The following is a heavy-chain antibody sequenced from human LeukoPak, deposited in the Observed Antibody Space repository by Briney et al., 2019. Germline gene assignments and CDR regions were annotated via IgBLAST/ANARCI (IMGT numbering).Heavy chain of an antibody. J-gene: IGHJ6*02. CDR3: ARVPVGYGPKTYYYYYYGMDV. Sequence: SETLSLTCTVSGGSVSSDSYSWSWIRQPPGKGLEYIGHIYYTGSTNYNPSLKSRVTISVDTSRNQFSLKLSSVTAADTAVYYCARVPVGYGPKTYYYYYYGMDVWGQGTTVTVSS. D-gene: IGHD5-18*01. CDR2: IYYTGST. V-gene: IGHV4-61*01. CDR1: GGSVSSDSYS.